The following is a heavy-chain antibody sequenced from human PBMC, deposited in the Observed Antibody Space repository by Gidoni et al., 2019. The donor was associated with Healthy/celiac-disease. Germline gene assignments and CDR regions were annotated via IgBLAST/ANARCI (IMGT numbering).Heavy chain of an antibody. J-gene: IGHJ4*02. D-gene: IGHD3-10*01. CDR2: INTNSGGT. CDR3: ARDPGDLGIVDY. V-gene: IGHV1-2*02. CDR1: GYTVTGYY. Sequence: QVQLVQSGAEVKKPEASVKVSCKASGYTVTGYYMHWVRQAPGQGLEWMGWINTNSGGTNYAKKFQGRVTMTRDTSISTAYMELSRLRSDDTAVYYCARDPGDLGIVDYWGQGTLVTGSS.